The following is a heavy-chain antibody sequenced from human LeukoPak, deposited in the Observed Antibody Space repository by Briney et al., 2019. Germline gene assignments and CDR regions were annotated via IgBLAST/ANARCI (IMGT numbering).Heavy chain of an antibody. D-gene: IGHD3-10*01. J-gene: IGHJ4*02. CDR3: ARDEDYVMVRDIPRRFDY. CDR2: ISAYNGNT. CDR1: GYTFTSYG. Sequence: GASVKVSCKASGYTFTSYGISWVRQAPGQGLEWMGWISAYNGNTNYAQKLQGRVTMTTDTSTSTAYMELRSLRSDDTAVYYCARDEDYVMVRDIPRRFDYWGQGTLVTVSS. V-gene: IGHV1-18*01.